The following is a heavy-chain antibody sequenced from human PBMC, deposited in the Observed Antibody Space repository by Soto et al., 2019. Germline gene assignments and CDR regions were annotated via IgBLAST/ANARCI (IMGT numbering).Heavy chain of an antibody. V-gene: IGHV1-2*02. J-gene: IGHJ4*02. Sequence: QVQLLQSGTEFRKPGASVKVSCKASGYTFTDSHIHWVRQASGQGLEWLGWINPKSGDTYYPQKFEGRISMTRDTSISTAYMDLTNLTSDDTAVYYCERDPPRYFTSTPEGAGLWGQGTLVTVSS. CDR2: INPKSGDT. CDR3: ERDPPRYFTSTPEGAGL. CDR1: GYTFTDSH. D-gene: IGHD2-21*01.